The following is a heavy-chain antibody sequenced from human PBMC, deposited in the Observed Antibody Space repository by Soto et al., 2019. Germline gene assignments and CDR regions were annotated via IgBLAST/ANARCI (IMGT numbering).Heavy chain of an antibody. J-gene: IGHJ4*02. CDR2: IYSRGSI. V-gene: IGHV3-66*01. CDR1: GFTVSDNY. CDR3: ARSTLVRGIIGGRLDY. D-gene: IGHD3-10*01. Sequence: PGGSLRLSCAASGFTVSDNYMNWVRQAPGKGLEWISAIYSRGSIYYADSVKGRFIISRDTSKNTIYFQINNLRAEDTAVYYCARSTLVRGIIGGRLDYWGQGT.